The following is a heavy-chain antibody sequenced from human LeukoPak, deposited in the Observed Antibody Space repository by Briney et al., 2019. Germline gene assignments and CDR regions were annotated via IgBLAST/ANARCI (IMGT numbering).Heavy chain of an antibody. CDR3: ARYQSPYYYYYMDV. CDR2: IYYSGST. V-gene: IGHV4-39*07. J-gene: IGHJ6*03. Sequence: PSETLSLTCTVSGGSISSSSYYWGWIRQPPGKGLEWIGSIYYSGSTYYNPSLKSRVTISVDTSKNQFSLKLSSVTAADTAVYYCARYQSPYYYYYMDVWGKGATVTVSS. CDR1: GGSISSSSYY. D-gene: IGHD2-2*01.